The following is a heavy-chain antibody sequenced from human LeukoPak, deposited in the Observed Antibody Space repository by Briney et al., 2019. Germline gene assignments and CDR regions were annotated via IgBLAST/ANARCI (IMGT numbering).Heavy chain of an antibody. CDR2: ISRNSGDI. CDR3: AKVPSYYGSGSYRDPAFDV. V-gene: IGHV3-9*01. J-gene: IGHJ3*01. D-gene: IGHD3-10*01. Sequence: GGSLRLSCAASGLTFGDYAMHWVRQTPGKGVESVSGISRNSGDIGYADSVKGRFTISRDNAKNSLYLQMNSVRVEHTALYYCAKVPSYYGSGSYRDPAFDVWGQGTMVIVSA. CDR1: GLTFGDYA.